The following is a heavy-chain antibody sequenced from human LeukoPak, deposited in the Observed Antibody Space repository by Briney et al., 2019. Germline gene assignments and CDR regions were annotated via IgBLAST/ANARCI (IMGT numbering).Heavy chain of an antibody. CDR1: GFTFSSYW. V-gene: IGHV3-74*01. CDR3: ASTTTVTYYFDY. D-gene: IGHD4-17*01. Sequence: GRSLRLSCAASGFTFSSYWMHWVRQAPGKGLVWVSRINSDGSSTSYADSVKGRFTISRDNAKNTLYLQMNSLRAEDTAVYYCASTTTVTYYFDYWGQGTLVTVSS. J-gene: IGHJ4*02. CDR2: INSDGSST.